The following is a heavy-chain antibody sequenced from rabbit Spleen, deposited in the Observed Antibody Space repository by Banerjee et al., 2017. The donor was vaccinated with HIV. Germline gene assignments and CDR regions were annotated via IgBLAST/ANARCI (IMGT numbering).Heavy chain of an antibody. V-gene: IGHV1S40*01. CDR1: GLDFSSRYW. D-gene: IGHD4-1*01. Sequence: QSLEESGGDLVKPGASLTLTCKASGLDFSSRYWICWVRQAPGKGLEWITCIDVAKYGTTYYASWAKGRFTISKTSSTTVTLHMTSLTVADTATYFCARDLDDVIGWNFGWWGPGTLVTVS. CDR3: ARDLDDVIGWNFGW. CDR2: IDVAKYGTT. J-gene: IGHJ6*01.